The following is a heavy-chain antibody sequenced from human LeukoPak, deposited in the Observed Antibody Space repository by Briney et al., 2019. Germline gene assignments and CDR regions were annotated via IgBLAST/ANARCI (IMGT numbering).Heavy chain of an antibody. Sequence: PSETLSLTFAVYGGSFSGYYWSWIRQPPGKGLEWIGEINHSGSTNYNPSLKSRVTMSVDTSKNQFSLKLSSVTAADTAVYYCARGPLAAAGTLTYYYYGMDVWGQGTTVTVSS. D-gene: IGHD6-13*01. CDR2: INHSGST. CDR1: GGSFSGYY. J-gene: IGHJ6*02. CDR3: ARGPLAAAGTLTYYYYGMDV. V-gene: IGHV4-34*01.